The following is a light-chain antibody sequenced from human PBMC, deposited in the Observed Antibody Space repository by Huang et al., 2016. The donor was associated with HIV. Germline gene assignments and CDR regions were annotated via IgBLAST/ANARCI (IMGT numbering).Light chain of an antibody. CDR3: MQGLRTRGFT. CDR1: QSLLHINGNNY. CDR2: LGS. Sequence: DIVMTQSPLSLPVTPGEPASISCRSSQSLLHINGNNYLDWYLQKPGQSPQLLIYLGSNRASGVPDRFSGSGSGTDFTLKISRVEPEDVGVYYCMQGLRTRGFTFGPGTKVDIK. V-gene: IGKV2-28*01. J-gene: IGKJ3*01.